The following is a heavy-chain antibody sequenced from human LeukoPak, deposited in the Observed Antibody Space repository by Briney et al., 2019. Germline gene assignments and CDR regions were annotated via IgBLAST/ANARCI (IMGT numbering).Heavy chain of an antibody. V-gene: IGHV3-30*03. CDR3: ASETQGAVATPFDY. J-gene: IGHJ4*02. CDR1: GFTFSTYG. D-gene: IGHD5-12*01. Sequence: GRSLRLSCAASGFTFSTYGMRWVRQAPGKGLEWVALISYDGSNNYYADSVKGRFTISRNNSKNTLYLQMNSLRAEDTAVYYCASETQGAVATPFDYWGQGTLVTVSS. CDR2: ISYDGSNN.